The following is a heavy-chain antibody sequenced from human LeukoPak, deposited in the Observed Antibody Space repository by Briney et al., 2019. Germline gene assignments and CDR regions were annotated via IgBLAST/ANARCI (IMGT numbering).Heavy chain of an antibody. CDR1: GYTLTELS. J-gene: IGHJ1*01. V-gene: IGHV1-24*01. CDR3: ATDKRQYNILTAYFKAEYFQY. CDR2: FDPEDAER. D-gene: IGHD3-9*01. Sequence: ASVKVSCTVSGYTLTELSIHWMRQAPGKGLEWMGGFDPEDAERIYAQRLQGRVTMTEDPSTDTAYMELSSLRSEDTAVYYCATDKRQYNILTAYFKAEYFQYWGQGTLVTVSA.